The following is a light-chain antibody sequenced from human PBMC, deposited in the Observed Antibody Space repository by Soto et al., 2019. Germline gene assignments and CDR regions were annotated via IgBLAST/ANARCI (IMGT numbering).Light chain of an antibody. J-gene: IGKJ5*01. Sequence: EIELTQSPATLSSFPGDRVTLSCRASQYINTRLAWYQHRPGQAPRLLIYQTSNRATGIPARFSGSGSGTDFTLTIRRLEPEDFAVYYCQQRSDWPRVTFAQGRLLEVK. CDR2: QTS. CDR3: QQRSDWPRVT. V-gene: IGKV3-11*01. CDR1: QYINTR.